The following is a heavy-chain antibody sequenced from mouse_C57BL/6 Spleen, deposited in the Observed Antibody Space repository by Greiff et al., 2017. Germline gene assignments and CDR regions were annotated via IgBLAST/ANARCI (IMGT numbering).Heavy chain of an antibody. J-gene: IGHJ3*01. CDR1: GYSITSGYY. Sequence: DVQLQESGPGLVKPSQSLSLTCSVTGYSITSGYYWNWIRQFPGNKLEWMGYISYDGSNNYNPSLKNRISITRDPSKNQFFLKLHSVTTEDTATYVCARTRSNYDGFAYWGQGTLVTVSA. V-gene: IGHV3-6*01. CDR3: ARTRSNYDGFAY. D-gene: IGHD2-4*01. CDR2: ISYDGSN.